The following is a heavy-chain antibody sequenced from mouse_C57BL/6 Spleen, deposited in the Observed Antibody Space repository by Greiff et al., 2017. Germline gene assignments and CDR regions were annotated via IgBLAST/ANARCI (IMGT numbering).Heavy chain of an antibody. CDR3: ARGRRFDY. V-gene: IGHV5-17*01. J-gene: IGHJ2*01. Sequence: EVKLMESGGGLVKPGGSLKLSCAASGFTFSDYGMHWVRQAPEKGLEWVAYISSGSSTIYYADTVKGRFTISRDNAKNTLFLQMTSLRSEDTAMYYCARGRRFDYWGQGTTLTVSS. CDR2: ISSGSSTI. CDR1: GFTFSDYG.